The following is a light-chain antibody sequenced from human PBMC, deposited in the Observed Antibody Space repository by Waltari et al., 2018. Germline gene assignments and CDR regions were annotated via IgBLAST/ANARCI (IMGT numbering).Light chain of an antibody. CDR2: GAS. V-gene: IGKV1-39*01. CDR1: QSIGTF. J-gene: IGKJ2*01. Sequence: DIQMTQSPSSLSASVGDRVTITCRASQSIGTFLNWYQQTSGTAPKVLIYGASSLQSGVPSRFSGSGSGTDFTLTISSLHPEDFATYYCQQSYSAPRTFGQGTKLEIK. CDR3: QQSYSAPRT.